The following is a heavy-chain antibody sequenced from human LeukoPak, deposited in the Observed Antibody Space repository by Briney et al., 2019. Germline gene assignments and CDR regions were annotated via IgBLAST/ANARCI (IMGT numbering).Heavy chain of an antibody. CDR3: ARRYDVVDWYFDI. V-gene: IGHV4-4*09. D-gene: IGHD2-2*01. J-gene: IGHJ2*01. Sequence: SETLSLTCSVSGDSISTYYWSWIRQPPGKGLEWIGYIYTSGKTNYNPSLESRVTISVDTSKNQFSLKLSSVTAADTAVYYCARRYDVVDWYFDIWGRGTLVTVSS. CDR1: GDSISTYY. CDR2: IYTSGKT.